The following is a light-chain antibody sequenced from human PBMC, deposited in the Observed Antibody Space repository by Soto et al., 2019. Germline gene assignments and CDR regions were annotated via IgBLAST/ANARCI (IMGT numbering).Light chain of an antibody. Sequence: DIVLTQSPATLSVSPGDRVTLSCRASESLFGFLAWYQQKPGQAPRLLMYGVSTRATGIPARFSGGESATDSTLTISSLQSEDSAFYFCQSYNDWPFASGLGTRLEI. CDR1: ESLFGF. CDR2: GVS. V-gene: IGKV3-15*01. CDR3: QSYNDWPFA. J-gene: IGKJ2*01.